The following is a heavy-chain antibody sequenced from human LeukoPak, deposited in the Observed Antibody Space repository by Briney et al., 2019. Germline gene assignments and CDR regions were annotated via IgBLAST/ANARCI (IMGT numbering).Heavy chain of an antibody. Sequence: GRSLRLSCAASGFTFSSYGMHWVRQAPGKGLEWVAVIWYGGSNKYYADSVKGRFTISRDNSKNTLYLQMNSLRAEDTAVYYCAKELVAGTLRWGQGTLVTVSS. CDR2: IWYGGSNK. J-gene: IGHJ4*02. CDR3: AKELVAGTLR. CDR1: GFTFSSYG. D-gene: IGHD6-19*01. V-gene: IGHV3-30*18.